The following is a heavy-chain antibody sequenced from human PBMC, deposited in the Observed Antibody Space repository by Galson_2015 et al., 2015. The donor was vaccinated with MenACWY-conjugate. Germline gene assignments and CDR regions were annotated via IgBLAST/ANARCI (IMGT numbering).Heavy chain of an antibody. CDR1: GFTFSSYS. CDR3: ARGGRGYSYGLGY. Sequence: SLRLSCAASGFTFSSYSMNWVRQAPGKGLEWVSYISSSSSTIYYADSVKGRFTISRDNAKNSLYLQMNSLRAEDTAAYYCARGGRGYSYGLGYWGQGTLVTVSS. J-gene: IGHJ4*02. D-gene: IGHD5-18*01. V-gene: IGHV3-48*04. CDR2: ISSSSSTI.